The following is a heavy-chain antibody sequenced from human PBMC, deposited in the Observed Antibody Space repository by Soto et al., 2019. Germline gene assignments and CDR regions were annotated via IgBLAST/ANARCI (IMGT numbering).Heavy chain of an antibody. CDR3: ARGPAARPWYYGMDV. J-gene: IGHJ6*02. CDR1: GFTFSSYR. CDR2: ISSSSSYI. D-gene: IGHD6-6*01. V-gene: IGHV3-21*01. Sequence: EVQLVESGGGLVKPGGSLRLSCAASGFTFSSYRMNWVRQAPGKGLEWVSSISSSSSYIYYADSVKGPFTISRDNAKNSLSLQMNSLRTEDTAVYYCARGPAARPWYYGMDVWGQGTTVTVSS.